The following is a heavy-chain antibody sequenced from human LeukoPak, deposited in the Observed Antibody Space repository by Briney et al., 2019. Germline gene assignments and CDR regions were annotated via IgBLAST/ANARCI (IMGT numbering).Heavy chain of an antibody. J-gene: IGHJ4*02. V-gene: IGHV4-31*03. CDR3: ARGGSWYGSLVY. Sequence: SETLSLTCTVSGGSISSGGYYWSWVRQHPGKGLEWIGYIYYSGSTYYNPSLKSRVTISIDTSKNQFSLKLSSVTAADTAVYYCARGGSWYGSLVYWGQGALVTVSS. CDR1: GGSISSGGYY. CDR2: IYYSGST. D-gene: IGHD6-13*01.